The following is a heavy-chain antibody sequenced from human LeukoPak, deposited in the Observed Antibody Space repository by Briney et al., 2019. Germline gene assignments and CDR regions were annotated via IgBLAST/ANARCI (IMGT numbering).Heavy chain of an antibody. V-gene: IGHV4-39*07. J-gene: IGHJ4*02. Sequence: PSETLSLTCTVSGGSISSSNHYWGWIRQPPGKGLEWIGTIYYSGSTYYNPSLKSRVTISVDTSKNQFSLKLSSVTAADTAVYYCAQVATFGVVEYYFDYWGQGTLVTVSS. CDR2: IYYSGST. D-gene: IGHD3-3*01. CDR1: GGSISSSNHY. CDR3: AQVATFGVVEYYFDY.